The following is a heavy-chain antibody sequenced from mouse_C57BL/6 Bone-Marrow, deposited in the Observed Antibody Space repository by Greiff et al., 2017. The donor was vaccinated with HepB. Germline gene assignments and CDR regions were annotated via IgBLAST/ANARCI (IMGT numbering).Heavy chain of an antibody. J-gene: IGHJ3*01. CDR2: IRNKANGYTT. CDR1: GFTFTDYY. CDR3: ASYGGGEYDYDGEN. D-gene: IGHD2-4*01. V-gene: IGHV7-3*01. Sequence: EVKLVESGGGLVQPGGSLSLSCAASGFTFTDYYMSWVRQPPGKALEWMGFIRNKANGYTTEYSATVKGRFTITRDNSQSILYLQMNALRAEDRSTYSGASYGGGEYDYDGENWGQGTLVTVSA.